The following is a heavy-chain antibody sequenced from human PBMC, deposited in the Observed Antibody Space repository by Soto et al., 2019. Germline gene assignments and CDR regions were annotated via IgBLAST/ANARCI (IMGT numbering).Heavy chain of an antibody. CDR2: IYYSGST. Sequence: QLPLQESGPGLVKPSETLSLTCTVSGGSISSSSYYWGWIRQPPGKGLEWIGSIYYSGSTYYNPSLNSRVTISVDTSKNQFSLKLSSVTAADTAVYYCARLDYGVYADYWGQGTLVTVSS. CDR1: GGSISSSSYY. J-gene: IGHJ4*02. V-gene: IGHV4-39*01. CDR3: ARLDYGVYADY. D-gene: IGHD4-17*01.